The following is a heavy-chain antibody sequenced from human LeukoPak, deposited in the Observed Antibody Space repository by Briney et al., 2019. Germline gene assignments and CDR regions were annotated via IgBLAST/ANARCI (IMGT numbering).Heavy chain of an antibody. CDR1: GFTFSSYW. D-gene: IGHD3-16*01. V-gene: IGHV3-7*03. CDR3: ARGGGLDV. J-gene: IGHJ6*02. CDR2: INHNGNVN. Sequence: GGFLRLSCAASGFTFSSYWMNWARQAPGKGLEWVASINHNGNVNYYVDSVKGRFTISRDNAKNSLYLQMCNLRAEDTAVYFCARGGGLDVWGQGATVTASS.